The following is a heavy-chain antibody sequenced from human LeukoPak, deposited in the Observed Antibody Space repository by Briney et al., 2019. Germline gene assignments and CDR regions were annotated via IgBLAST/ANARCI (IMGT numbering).Heavy chain of an antibody. CDR1: GGSISSYY. D-gene: IGHD4-17*01. CDR3: AKTTVTTFIGAFDI. V-gene: IGHV4-59*01. Sequence: SETLSLTCTVSGGSISSYYWSWIRQPPGEGLEWIGYIYYSGSTNYNPSLKSRVTISVDTSKNQFSLKLSSVTAADTAVYYCAKTTVTTFIGAFDIWGQGTMVTVSS. CDR2: IYYSGST. J-gene: IGHJ3*02.